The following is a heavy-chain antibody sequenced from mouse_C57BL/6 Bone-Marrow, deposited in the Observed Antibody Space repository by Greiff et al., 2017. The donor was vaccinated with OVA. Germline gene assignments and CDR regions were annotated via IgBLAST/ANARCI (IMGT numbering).Heavy chain of an antibody. CDR2: IYPGDGDT. D-gene: IGHD2-3*01. V-gene: IGHV1-82*01. J-gene: IGHJ1*03. Sequence: VNLVESGPELVKPGASVKISCKASGYAFSSSWMNWVKQRPGKGLEWIGRIYPGDGDTNYNGKFKGKATLTADKSSSTAYMQLSSLTSEDSAVYFCARGYDGYWYFDVWGTGTTVTVSS. CDR3: ARGYDGYWYFDV. CDR1: GYAFSSSW.